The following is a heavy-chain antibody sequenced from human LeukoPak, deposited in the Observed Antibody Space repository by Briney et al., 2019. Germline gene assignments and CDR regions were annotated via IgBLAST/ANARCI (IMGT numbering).Heavy chain of an antibody. CDR2: IYYSGST. V-gene: IGHV4-4*07. CDR1: GGSISSYY. Sequence: SETLSLTCTVSGGSISSYYWSWIRQPAGKGLEWIGSIYYSGSTYSNPSLKSRVTISLDTSKNQFSLKLSSVTAADTAVYYCARARYSSSWYEGVNWFDPWGQGTLVTVSS. CDR3: ARARYSSSWYEGVNWFDP. D-gene: IGHD6-13*01. J-gene: IGHJ5*02.